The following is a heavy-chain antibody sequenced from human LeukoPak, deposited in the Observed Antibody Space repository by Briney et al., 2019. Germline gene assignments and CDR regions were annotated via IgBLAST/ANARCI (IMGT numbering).Heavy chain of an antibody. D-gene: IGHD6-13*01. J-gene: IGHJ4*02. V-gene: IGHV3-23*01. CDR1: GFTFSTYA. CDR2: VSESGGST. Sequence: PGGSLRLSCVASGFTFSTYAMGWVRQVPGKGLEWVSSVSESGGSTYYADSVKGRFTISRDNAKNSLYLQMNSLRAEDTAVYYCARFIAAPYYFDYWGRGTLVTVSS. CDR3: ARFIAAPYYFDY.